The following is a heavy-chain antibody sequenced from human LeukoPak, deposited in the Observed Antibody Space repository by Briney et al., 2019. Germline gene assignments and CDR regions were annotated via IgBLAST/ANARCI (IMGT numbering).Heavy chain of an antibody. CDR2: VSYSGIT. CDR1: GGSISSASSY. Sequence: PSETLSLTCTVSGGSISSASSYWVWIRQPPGKGLEWIASVSYSGITYYNPSLKSRVTISADMSKNQFSLTLSSVTATDTAVYYCVRQTHYYGSGTYYFYYYIDVWGRGTTVTVSS. CDR3: VRQTHYYGSGTYYFYYYIDV. D-gene: IGHD3-10*01. V-gene: IGHV4-39*01. J-gene: IGHJ6*03.